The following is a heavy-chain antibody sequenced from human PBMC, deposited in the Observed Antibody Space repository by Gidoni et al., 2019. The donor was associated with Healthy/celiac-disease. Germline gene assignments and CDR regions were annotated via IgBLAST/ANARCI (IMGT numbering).Heavy chain of an antibody. J-gene: IGHJ6*02. Sequence: QVQLVQSGAEVKKPGASVKLSCKASGYTSTSYAMHWVRQAPGQRLEWMGCINAGNGNTKYSQEFQGRVTITRDTSASTAYMELSSLRSEDTAVYYCAGSSSSGEGGEPGYGMDVWGQGTTVTVSS. CDR3: AGSSSSGEGGEPGYGMDV. CDR1: GYTSTSYA. V-gene: IGHV1-3*01. D-gene: IGHD6-6*01. CDR2: INAGNGNT.